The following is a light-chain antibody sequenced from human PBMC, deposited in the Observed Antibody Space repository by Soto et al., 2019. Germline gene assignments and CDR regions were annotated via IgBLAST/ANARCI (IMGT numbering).Light chain of an antibody. V-gene: IGLV2-14*01. CDR3: SSCTSSSSYHD. CDR1: SSDVGGYNY. J-gene: IGLJ1*01. Sequence: QSVLTQPASVSGSPGQSITISCTGTSSDVGGYNYVSWYQQHPGKAPKLMIYDVSNRPSGVSHRFSGSKSGNTPSLTISGLQADDEADYYSSSCTSSSSYHDFRTLTKVTVL. CDR2: DVS.